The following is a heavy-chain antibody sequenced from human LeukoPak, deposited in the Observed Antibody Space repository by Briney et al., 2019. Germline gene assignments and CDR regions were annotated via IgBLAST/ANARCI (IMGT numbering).Heavy chain of an antibody. CDR3: TRPHVDGGYYYHQY. CDR2: VIGSGKST. CDR1: GFTFNTYA. V-gene: IGHV3-23*01. D-gene: IGHD3-22*01. Sequence: GGSLRLSCAASGFTFNTYAMSWVRQAPGKGLEWVSGVIGSGKSTFYADSVKGRFTISRDNSRNTLYLQMNSLRVEDTAVYYCTRPHVDGGYYYHQYWGQGTLVTVSS. J-gene: IGHJ4*02.